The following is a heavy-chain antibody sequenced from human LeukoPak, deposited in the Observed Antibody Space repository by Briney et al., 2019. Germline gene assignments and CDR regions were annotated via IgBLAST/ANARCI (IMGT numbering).Heavy chain of an antibody. V-gene: IGHV4-31*03. CDR3: ARSPNGYSSSCWFDP. Sequence: PSETLSLTCTVSGGSISSGGYYWSWIRQHPGKGLEWIGYIYYSGSTYYNPSLKSRVTISVDTSKNQFSLKLSSVTAADTAVYYCARSPNGYSSSCWFDPWGQGTLVTVSS. CDR2: IYYSGST. D-gene: IGHD6-13*01. CDR1: GGSISSGGYY. J-gene: IGHJ5*02.